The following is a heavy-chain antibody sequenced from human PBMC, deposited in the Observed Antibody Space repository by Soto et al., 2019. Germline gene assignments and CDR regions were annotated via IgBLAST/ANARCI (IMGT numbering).Heavy chain of an antibody. CDR2: IISSSSTI. V-gene: IGHV3-48*01. CDR3: ARHPERIAQIGWFDP. Sequence: EVQLVESGGGLVQPGGSLRLSCAAYGFTFSSYSMNWVRQAPGKGLEWVSYIISSSSTIYYGDSVKGRFTDAIDNAKSSLYLQMNSLRVEDTAVYYCARHPERIAQIGWFDPWGQGTLVTVSS. D-gene: IGHD6-13*01. CDR1: GFTFSSYS. J-gene: IGHJ5*02.